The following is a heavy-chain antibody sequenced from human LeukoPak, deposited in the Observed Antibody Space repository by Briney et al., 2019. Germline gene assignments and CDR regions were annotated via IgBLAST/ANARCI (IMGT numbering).Heavy chain of an antibody. CDR2: ISSSSSYI. Sequence: GGSLRLSCAASGFTLSSYSMNWVRQAPGKGLEWVSSISSSSSYIYYADLVKGRFTISRDNAKNSLYLQMNSLRVEDTAAYYCARVWSPPYSSSWPDYFDYWGQGTLVTVSS. V-gene: IGHV3-21*01. J-gene: IGHJ4*02. CDR1: GFTLSSYS. D-gene: IGHD6-13*01. CDR3: ARVWSPPYSSSWPDYFDY.